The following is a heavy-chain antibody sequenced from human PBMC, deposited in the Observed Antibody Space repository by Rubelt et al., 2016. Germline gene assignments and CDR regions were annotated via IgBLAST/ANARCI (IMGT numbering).Heavy chain of an antibody. CDR1: GFIFSNYW. D-gene: IGHD4-17*01. Sequence: GGGLVQPGGSLRLSCAASGFIFSNYWMSWVRQAPGKGLEWVANIKQDGSEKYYVDSVKGRFTISRDNAKNSLYLQMNSLRDEDTAVNYCARRYGDYEGSFEYWGQGTLVTVSS. J-gene: IGHJ4*02. CDR3: ARRYGDYEGSFEY. V-gene: IGHV3-7*01. CDR2: IKQDGSEK.